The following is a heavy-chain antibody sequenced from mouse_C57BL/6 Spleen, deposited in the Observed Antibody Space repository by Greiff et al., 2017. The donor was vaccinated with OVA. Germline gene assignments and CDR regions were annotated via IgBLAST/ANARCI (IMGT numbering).Heavy chain of an antibody. V-gene: IGHV3-6*01. CDR3: ARDNGYYLYYAMDY. J-gene: IGHJ4*01. D-gene: IGHD2-3*01. Sequence: EVKLQESGPGLVKPSQSLSLTCSVTGYSITSGYYWNWIRQFPGNKLEWMGYISYDGSNNYNPSLKNRISITRDTSKNQFFLKLNSVTTEDTATYYCARDNGYYLYYAMDYWGQGTSVTVSS. CDR1: GYSITSGYY. CDR2: ISYDGSN.